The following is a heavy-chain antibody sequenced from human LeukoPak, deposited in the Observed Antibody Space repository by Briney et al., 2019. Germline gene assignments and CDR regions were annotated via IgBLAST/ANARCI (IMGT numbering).Heavy chain of an antibody. CDR1: GFTFSSYW. J-gene: IGHJ6*03. CDR3: ARDRGRDRILVTIFGVVIKGSYYYYYYYMDV. CDR2: IKQDGSEK. D-gene: IGHD3-3*01. V-gene: IGHV3-7*01. Sequence: GGSLRLSCAASGFTFSSYWMSWVRQAPGKGLEWVANIKQDGSEKYYVDSVKGRFTISRDNAKNSLYLQMNSLRAEDTAVYYCARDRGRDRILVTIFGVVIKGSYYYYYYYMDVWGKGTTVTVSS.